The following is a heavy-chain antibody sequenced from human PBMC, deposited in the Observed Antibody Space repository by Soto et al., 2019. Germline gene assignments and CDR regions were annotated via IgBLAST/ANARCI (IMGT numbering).Heavy chain of an antibody. CDR2: TSFSGYT. CDR1: GDSVSGGDSY. D-gene: IGHD3-22*01. Sequence: QVQLQESGPGLVKPSQTLSLTCTVSGDSVSGGDSYWSWIRQPPGKALEWIGYTSFSGYTSYTPSPNSRLTSSVDIAKSHFSLRLTSVPAADTAIYYCVRGGNPYHYATSGPGTFDKWGQGTLVSVSS. CDR3: VRGGNPYHYATSGPGTFDK. J-gene: IGHJ4*02. V-gene: IGHV4-30-4*01.